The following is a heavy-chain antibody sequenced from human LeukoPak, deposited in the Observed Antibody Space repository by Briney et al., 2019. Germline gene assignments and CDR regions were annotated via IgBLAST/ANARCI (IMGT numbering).Heavy chain of an antibody. CDR1: GYTFISYD. Sequence: GASVKVSFKASGYTFISYDIVWLRQATGQGLDWMGYMNPKSGNTDYVQNHQSRVTMTRYTSITTAYMALSGLRSEDTAVYYCARKIASTRLGVRYYYMDVWGEGTTVTISS. V-gene: IGHV1-8*01. J-gene: IGHJ6*03. CDR3: ARKIASTRLGVRYYYMDV. CDR2: MNPKSGNT. D-gene: IGHD2-2*01.